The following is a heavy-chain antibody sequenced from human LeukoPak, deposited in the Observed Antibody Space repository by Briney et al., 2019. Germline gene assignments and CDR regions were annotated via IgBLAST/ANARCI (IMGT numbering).Heavy chain of an antibody. CDR1: GYSFANYW. CDR3: ARLGRYDNSGYYYAY. D-gene: IGHD3-22*01. V-gene: IGHV5-51*01. J-gene: IGHJ4*02. Sequence: GESLKISCKGSGYSFANYWIGWVRQMPGKGLEWMGIIYPGDSDTKYSPSFQGQVTISADKSISTAYLQWSSLKASDSATYYCARLGRYDNSGYYYAYWGQGTLVTVSS. CDR2: IYPGDSDT.